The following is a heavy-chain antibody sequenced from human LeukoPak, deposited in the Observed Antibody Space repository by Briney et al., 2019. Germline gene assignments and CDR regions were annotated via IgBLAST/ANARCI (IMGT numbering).Heavy chain of an antibody. J-gene: IGHJ5*02. CDR3: ARDAAVVVPAAPNWFDP. V-gene: IGHV4-38-2*02. CDR1: GYSISSGYY. Sequence: SETLSLTCTVSGYSISSGYYWGWIRQPPGKGLEWIGSIYHSGSTYYNPSLKSRVTISADTSKNQFSLKLSSVTAADTAVYYCARDAAVVVPAAPNWFDPWGQGTLVTVSS. CDR2: IYHSGST. D-gene: IGHD2-2*01.